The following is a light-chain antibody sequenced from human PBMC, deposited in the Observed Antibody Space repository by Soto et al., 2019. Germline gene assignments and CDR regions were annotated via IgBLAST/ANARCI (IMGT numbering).Light chain of an antibody. CDR3: QQYHNWPAT. J-gene: IGKJ2*01. Sequence: EIVMTQSPATLSVSPEERATLSCRASQSVSSDFARYQQKPGQAPRLLIYGASTRVTGIPARFSGSGSGTEFTLTISSLQSEDFAVYYCQQYHNWPATFGQGTKLEIK. CDR1: QSVSSD. CDR2: GAS. V-gene: IGKV3-15*01.